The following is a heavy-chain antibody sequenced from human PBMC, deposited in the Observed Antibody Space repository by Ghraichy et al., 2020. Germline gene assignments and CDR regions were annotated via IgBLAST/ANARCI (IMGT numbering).Heavy chain of an antibody. J-gene: IGHJ3*02. CDR2: IVVGSGNT. CDR3: AAGDYYGSGKLDAFDI. CDR1: GFTFTSSA. V-gene: IGHV1-58*01. D-gene: IGHD3-10*01. Sequence: SVKVSCKASGFTFTSSAVQWVRQARGQRLEWIGWIVVGSGNTNYAQKFQERVTITRDMSTSTAYMELSSLRSEDTAVYYCAAGDYYGSGKLDAFDIWGQGTMVTVSS.